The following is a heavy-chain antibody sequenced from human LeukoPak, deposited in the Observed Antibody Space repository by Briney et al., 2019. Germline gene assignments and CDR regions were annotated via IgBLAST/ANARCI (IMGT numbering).Heavy chain of an antibody. D-gene: IGHD3-3*01. Sequence: GGSLRLSCAASGFTFDDYGMSWVRQAPGKGLEWVSYISSSSSTIYYADSVKGRFTISRDNAKNSLYLQMNSLRAEDTAVYYCARSKRGDYDFWSGYYPFDYWGQGTLVTVSS. CDR2: ISSSSSTI. CDR1: GFTFDDYG. V-gene: IGHV3-48*01. CDR3: ARSKRGDYDFWSGYYPFDY. J-gene: IGHJ4*02.